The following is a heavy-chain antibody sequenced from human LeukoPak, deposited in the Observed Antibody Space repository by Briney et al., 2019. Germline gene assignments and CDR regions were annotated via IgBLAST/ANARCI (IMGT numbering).Heavy chain of an antibody. D-gene: IGHD2-2*01. V-gene: IGHV4/OR15-8*01. Sequence: SETLSLTCDVSGGSIDSTNWWNWVRQPPGKGLEWVGEIHHDGRINYNPSLKSRVTLSVDTSKNQFSLKLNSVTAADTAVYYCARGGYCGTTSCYLAYWGQGTLVTVSS. CDR2: IHHDGRI. CDR3: ARGGYCGTTSCYLAY. CDR1: GGSIDSTNW. J-gene: IGHJ4*02.